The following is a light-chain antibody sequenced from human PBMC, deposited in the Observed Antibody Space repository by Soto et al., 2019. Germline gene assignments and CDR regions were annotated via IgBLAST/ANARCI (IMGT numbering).Light chain of an antibody. CDR1: QSVSNF. Sequence: EIVLTQSPATLSLSPGERATLSCRASQSVSNFLAWYQQRPDQAPRLLLYGASNRATGTPARFSGSGSGTDFTLTISSLEPEDSAVYYCQQRSNRLTFGGGTKVEIK. CDR2: GAS. CDR3: QQRSNRLT. J-gene: IGKJ4*01. V-gene: IGKV3-11*01.